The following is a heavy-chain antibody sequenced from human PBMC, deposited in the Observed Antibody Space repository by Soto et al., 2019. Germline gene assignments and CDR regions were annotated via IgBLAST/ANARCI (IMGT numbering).Heavy chain of an antibody. J-gene: IGHJ6*02. Sequence: SVKVSCKASGGTFSSYTISWVRQAPGQGLEWMGRFIPILGIANYAQKFQGRVTITADKSTSTAYMELSSLRSEDTAVYYCASLMSSGYYYGMDVWGQGTTVTVSS. CDR2: FIPILGIA. CDR1: GGTFSSYT. V-gene: IGHV1-69*02. CDR3: ASLMSSGYYYGMDV. D-gene: IGHD3-10*01.